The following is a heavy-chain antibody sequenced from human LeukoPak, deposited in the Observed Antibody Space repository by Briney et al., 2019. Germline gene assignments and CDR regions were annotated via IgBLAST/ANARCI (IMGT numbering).Heavy chain of an antibody. D-gene: IGHD6-19*01. CDR3: ARHSSYSTGWFPFFDC. Sequence: SETLSLTCTVSAGSIGSYYWSWIRQPPGKGLEWIGYIYYSGSTNYSPSLMSRVTMTADTSKNHFSLKLTSVTAADTAVYYCARHSSYSTGWFPFFDCWGQGILVTASS. J-gene: IGHJ4*02. CDR2: IYYSGST. V-gene: IGHV4-59*08. CDR1: AGSIGSYY.